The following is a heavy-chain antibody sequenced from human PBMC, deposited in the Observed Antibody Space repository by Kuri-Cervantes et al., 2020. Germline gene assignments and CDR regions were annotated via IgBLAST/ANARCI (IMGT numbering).Heavy chain of an antibody. CDR1: GFDFNNYW. V-gene: IGHV3-7*05. CDR3: VRETTMGAYHLGGALDV. J-gene: IGHJ3*01. CDR2: LRPDGSDK. D-gene: IGHD3-16*01. Sequence: GGSLRLSCASSGFDFNNYWMTWVRQSPARGLECVAKLRPDGSDKWYVDSVKGRFTISRDNAENSLFLQMNNLRPEDTALYYCVRETTMGAYHLGGALDVWGQGTRVTVSS.